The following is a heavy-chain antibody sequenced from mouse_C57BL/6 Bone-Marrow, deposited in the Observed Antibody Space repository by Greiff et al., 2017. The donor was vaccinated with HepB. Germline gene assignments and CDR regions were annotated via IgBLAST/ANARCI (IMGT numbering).Heavy chain of an antibody. CDR2: INSTGGRP. J-gene: IGHJ2*01. V-gene: IGHV5-6-3*01. CDR1: GFTFSSYG. Sequence: EVKLVESGGGLVQPGGSLKLSCAASGFTFSSYGMSWVRQTPDKRLELVATINSTGGRPYYPDSVKGRFTISRDNAKNTLYLQRSRLKSEDTAMYYCARDDYWGQGTTLTVSS. CDR3: ARDDY.